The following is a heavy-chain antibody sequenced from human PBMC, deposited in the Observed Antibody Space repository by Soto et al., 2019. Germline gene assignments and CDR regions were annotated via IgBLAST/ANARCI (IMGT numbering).Heavy chain of an antibody. CDR3: ARPTGGHDVFDI. V-gene: IGHV1-46*01. CDR2: INPSGGST. J-gene: IGHJ3*02. Sequence: ASVKVSCKASGYTFSTYYMHWVRQAPGQGYEWMGIINPSGGSTTYAQKFEGRVTMTRDTSTTTVYMELSSLKSEDTAVYYCARPTGGHDVFDIWGQGTLVTVSS. CDR1: GYTFSTYY. D-gene: IGHD3-10*01.